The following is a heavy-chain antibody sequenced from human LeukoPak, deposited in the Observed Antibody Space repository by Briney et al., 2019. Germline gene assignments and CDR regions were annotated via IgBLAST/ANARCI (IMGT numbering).Heavy chain of an antibody. J-gene: IGHJ4*02. CDR1: GFTFSSFW. D-gene: IGHD4-11*01. CDR2: IKEDGSVK. Sequence: PGGSLRLSCAASGFTFSSFWMIWVRQVPGKGLEWVANIKEDGSVKNYVDSVKGRFTISRDNAKNSLFLQMNSLRAEDTAVYYCARERYGNYNWGQGTLVTVSS. V-gene: IGHV3-7*03. CDR3: ARERYGNYN.